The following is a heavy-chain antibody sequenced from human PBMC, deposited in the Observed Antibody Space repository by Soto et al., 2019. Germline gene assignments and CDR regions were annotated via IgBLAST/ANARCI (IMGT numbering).Heavy chain of an antibody. CDR3: ARTGIRLPGGYYYGMDV. Sequence: SETLSLTCTVSGGSISSGGYYWSWIRQHPGKGLEWIGYIYYSVSTYYNPSLKSRVTISVDTSKNQFSLKLSSVTAADTAVYYCARTGIRLPGGYYYGMDVWGQGTTVTVSS. CDR2: IYYSVST. J-gene: IGHJ6*02. V-gene: IGHV4-31*03. D-gene: IGHD5-18*01. CDR1: GGSISSGGYY.